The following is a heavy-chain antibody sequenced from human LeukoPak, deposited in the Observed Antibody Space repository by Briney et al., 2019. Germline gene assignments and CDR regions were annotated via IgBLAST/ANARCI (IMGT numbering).Heavy chain of an antibody. V-gene: IGHV3-33*01. CDR2: IWYDGSNK. D-gene: IGHD3-10*01. CDR1: GFTFSSYG. Sequence: VGSLRLSCAASGFTFSSYGMHWVRQAPGKGLEWGAVIWYDGSNKYYADSVKGRFTISRDNSKNTLYLQMNSLRAEDTAVYYCARDRSFYGSGSYYSPPCYRHYYYGMDVRGQGTTVTVSS. CDR3: ARDRSFYGSGSYYSPPCYRHYYYGMDV. J-gene: IGHJ6*02.